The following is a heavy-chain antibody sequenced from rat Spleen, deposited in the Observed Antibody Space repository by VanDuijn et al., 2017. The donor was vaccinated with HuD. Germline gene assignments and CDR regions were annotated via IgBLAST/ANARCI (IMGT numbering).Heavy chain of an antibody. J-gene: IGHJ3*01. V-gene: IGHV5S13*01. CDR1: GFTYSNYV. D-gene: IGHD1-4*01. CDR3: AKGGYNYGWFAY. Sequence: EVQLVESGGGLVQPGRSLKLSCAASGFTYSNYVMAWVRQAPTKGLVWVASISTGGGNTYYRDSVKGRFTISRDNAKNTLYLQMDSLRSEYTATYYCAKGGYNYGWFAYWGQGTLVTVSS. CDR2: ISTGGGNT.